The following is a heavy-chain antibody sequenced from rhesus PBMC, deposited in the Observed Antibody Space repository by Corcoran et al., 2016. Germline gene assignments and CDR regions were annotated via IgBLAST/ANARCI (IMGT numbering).Heavy chain of an antibody. D-gene: IGHD5-42*01. J-gene: IGHJ1*01. CDR3: ARESIQAWGWYFEF. Sequence: QLQLQESGPGLVKPSATLAPPCAASAGSIRGDWWSWIRRPPGKGLEWLGRIDSSGSTDYNPSLKSRVTISRDTSKNQFSLKLSSVTAADTAVYYCARESIQAWGWYFEFWGQGALVTVSS. CDR2: IDSSGST. CDR1: AGSIRGDW. V-gene: IGHV4-160*01.